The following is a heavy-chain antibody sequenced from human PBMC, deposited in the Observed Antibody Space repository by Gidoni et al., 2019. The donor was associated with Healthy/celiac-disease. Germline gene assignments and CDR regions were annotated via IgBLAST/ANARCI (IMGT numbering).Heavy chain of an antibody. CDR1: VFTFSRYR. D-gene: IGHD6-13*01. CDR2: IWYDGSNN. CDR3: ARDFRSSWYPDFYYYYYGMDV. J-gene: IGHJ6*02. Sequence: VQLVESGGGVVQPGRSLRLSCAASVFTFSRYRMRSVGQAPGRGLGCVAVIWYDGSNNDYADSVKGRFTISRDNSKNTLYLQMNSLRVEDTAVYYCARDFRSSWYPDFYYYYYGMDVWGQGTTVTVSS. V-gene: IGHV3-33*01.